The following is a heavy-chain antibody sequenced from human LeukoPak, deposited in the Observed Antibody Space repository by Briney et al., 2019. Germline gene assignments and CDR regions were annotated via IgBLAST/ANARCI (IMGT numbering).Heavy chain of an antibody. V-gene: IGHV1-69*13. J-gene: IGHJ6*02. CDR1: GYTLTDLS. CDR3: ARVPVSIFGVATYYYYGMDV. CDR2: IIPIFGTA. D-gene: IGHD3-3*01. Sequence: ASVKVSCKVSGYTLTDLSMHWVRQAPGQGLEWMGGIIPIFGTANYAQKFQGRVTITADESTSTAYMELSSLRSEDTAVYYCARVPVSIFGVATYYYYGMDVWGQGTTVTVSS.